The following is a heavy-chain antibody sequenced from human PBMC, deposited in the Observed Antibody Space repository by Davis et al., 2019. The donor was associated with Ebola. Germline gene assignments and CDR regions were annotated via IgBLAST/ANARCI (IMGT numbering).Heavy chain of an antibody. CDR3: VRGFLRDGFDI. CDR2: TYYTSKWFN. CDR1: GDSVSGKNGA. D-gene: IGHD3-3*01. Sequence: PSETLSLTCAISGDSVSGKNGAWNWIRQSPSRGLEWLGRTYYTSKWFNDYSVSVKSRITINPDTSKNQFSLQLNSVTPEETAVYYCVRGFLRDGFDIWGQGTMIIGSS. V-gene: IGHV6-1*01. J-gene: IGHJ3*02.